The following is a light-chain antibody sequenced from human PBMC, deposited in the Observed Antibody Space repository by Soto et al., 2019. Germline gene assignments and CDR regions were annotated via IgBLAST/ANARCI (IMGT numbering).Light chain of an antibody. Sequence: EIVLTQSPGTLSLFPGERATLSCRASQSVSDFLAWYQQKPGQAPRLLIYDAAKRAPGIPARFSGSGSGTDCTLTISSLEPEDSGVYYCQQRSNWPIFTFGPGTKV. J-gene: IGKJ3*01. CDR2: DAA. CDR3: QQRSNWPIFT. V-gene: IGKV3-11*01. CDR1: QSVSDF.